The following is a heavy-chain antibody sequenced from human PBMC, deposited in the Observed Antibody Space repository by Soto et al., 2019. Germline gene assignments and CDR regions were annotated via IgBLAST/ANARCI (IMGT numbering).Heavy chain of an antibody. CDR1: GYTFTSYA. Sequence: ASVKVCCKAYGYTFTSYAMHWGGQAPGQRLEWMGWINAGNGNTKYSQKFQGRVTITRDTSASTAYMELSSLRSEDTAVYYCARDGYSSSWSWFDPWGQGTLVTVSS. V-gene: IGHV1-3*01. CDR2: INAGNGNT. CDR3: ARDGYSSSWSWFDP. D-gene: IGHD6-13*01. J-gene: IGHJ5*02.